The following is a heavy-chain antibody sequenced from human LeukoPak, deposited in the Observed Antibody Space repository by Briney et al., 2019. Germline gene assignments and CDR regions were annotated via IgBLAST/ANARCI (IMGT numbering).Heavy chain of an antibody. CDR1: DGSVTSTNY. V-gene: IGHV4-4*02. CDR2: VNLQGST. J-gene: IGHJ4*02. D-gene: IGHD1-26*01. Sequence: SGTLSLTCGVSDGSVTSTNYWTWVRQPPGKGLEWIGEVNLQGSTNYNPSLMGRVAISVDMSENHISLQLTSVTAADTAVYYCARHGGSWTFDYWGQGTLVTVSS. CDR3: ARHGGSWTFDY.